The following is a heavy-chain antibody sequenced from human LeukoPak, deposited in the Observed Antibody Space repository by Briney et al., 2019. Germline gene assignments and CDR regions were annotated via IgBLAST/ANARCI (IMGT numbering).Heavy chain of an antibody. CDR2: ISGDGGST. CDR1: GFPFSSSW. V-gene: IGHV3-74*01. J-gene: IGHJ3*02. CDR3: AARFRDGLDI. Sequence: PGGSLRLSCAASGFPFSSSWVHWVRQAPGKGLAWVSRISGDGGSTEYADSVKGRFAISRDNAKNTLYLQMNSLRAEDTAVYYCAARFRDGLDIWGQGTMVTVSS.